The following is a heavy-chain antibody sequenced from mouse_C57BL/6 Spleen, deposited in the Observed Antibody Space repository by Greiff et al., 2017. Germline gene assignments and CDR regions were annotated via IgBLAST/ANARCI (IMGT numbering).Heavy chain of an antibody. Sequence: QVQLKQSGAELVKPGASVKISCKASGYAFSSYWMNWVKQRPGKGLEWIGQIYPGDGDTNYNGKFKGKATLTADKSSSTAYMQLSSLTSEDSAVYFGARSGERHWYFDVWGTGTTVTVSS. CDR3: ARSGERHWYFDV. CDR1: GYAFSSYW. J-gene: IGHJ1*03. D-gene: IGHD1-2*01. V-gene: IGHV1-80*01. CDR2: IYPGDGDT.